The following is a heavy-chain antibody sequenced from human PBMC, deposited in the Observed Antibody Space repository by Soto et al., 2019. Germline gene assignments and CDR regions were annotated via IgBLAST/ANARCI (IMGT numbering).Heavy chain of an antibody. CDR2: IYYSGST. CDR1: GGSISSGGYY. J-gene: IGHJ5*02. Sequence: QVQLQESGPGLVKPSQTLSLTCTVSGGSISSGGYYWSWIRQHPGKGLEWIGYIYYSGSTYYNPALKSRVTISVDTSKNQFYLKLSSVTAADTAVYYCARGTPLTYSSSWYVLWGQGTLVTVSS. V-gene: IGHV4-31*03. CDR3: ARGTPLTYSSSWYVL. D-gene: IGHD6-13*01.